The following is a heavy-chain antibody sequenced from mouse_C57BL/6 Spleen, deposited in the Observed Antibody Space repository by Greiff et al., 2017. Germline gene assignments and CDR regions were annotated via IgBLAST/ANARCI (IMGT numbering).Heavy chain of an antibody. CDR3: ARDGFAY. CDR1: GYSITSGYY. V-gene: IGHV3-6*01. J-gene: IGHJ3*01. CDR2: ISYDGSN. Sequence: EVKLLESGPGLVKPSQSLSLTCSVTGYSITSGYYWHWIRQFPGNKLEWMGYISYDGSNNYNQSLKNRISITRDTSRNQVFLKLNSVTTEDTATYYCARDGFAYWGQGTLVTVSA.